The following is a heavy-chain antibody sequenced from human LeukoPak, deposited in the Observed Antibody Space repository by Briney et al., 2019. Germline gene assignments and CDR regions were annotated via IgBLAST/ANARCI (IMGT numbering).Heavy chain of an antibody. D-gene: IGHD2-15*01. CDR3: AREHCSGGHCQYYFDY. J-gene: IGHJ4*02. CDR1: GFTFSSYA. CDR2: ISSNGGSP. Sequence: QPGGSLRLSCAASGFTFSSYAMHWVRQAPGKGLEYVSAISSNGGSPYYANSVKGRFTISRDNSKNTLYLQMSSLRAEDMAVYYCAREHCSGGHCQYYFDYWGQGTLVTVSS. V-gene: IGHV3-64*01.